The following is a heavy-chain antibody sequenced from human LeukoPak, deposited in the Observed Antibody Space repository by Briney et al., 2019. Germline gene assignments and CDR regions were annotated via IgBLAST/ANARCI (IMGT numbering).Heavy chain of an antibody. CDR3: ARVPHCSGGSCYAQVWSPPIWYFDL. Sequence: SSETLSLSCTVSVGSISSYNRSSRRQPPGKGLEWIGYIYYSGSTNYNPSLKSRVTISVDTSKNQFSLKLSSVTAADTAVYYCARVPHCSGGSCYAQVWSPPIWYFDLWGRGTLVTVSS. CDR1: VGSISSYN. CDR2: IYYSGST. D-gene: IGHD2-15*01. J-gene: IGHJ2*01. V-gene: IGHV4-59*01.